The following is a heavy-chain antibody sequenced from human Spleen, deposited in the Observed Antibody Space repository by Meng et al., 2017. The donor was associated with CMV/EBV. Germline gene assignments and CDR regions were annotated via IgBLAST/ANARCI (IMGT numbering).Heavy chain of an antibody. J-gene: IGHJ6*02. CDR1: GFTFDDYA. CDR3: ASPLWFGESHYGMDV. D-gene: IGHD3-10*01. V-gene: IGHV3-30-3*01. CDR2: ISYDGSNK. Sequence: GGSLRLSCAASGFTFDDYAMHWVRQAPGKGLEWVAVISYDGSNKYYADSVKGRFTISRDNSKNTLYLQMNSLRAEDTAVYYCASPLWFGESHYGMDVWGQGTTVTVSS.